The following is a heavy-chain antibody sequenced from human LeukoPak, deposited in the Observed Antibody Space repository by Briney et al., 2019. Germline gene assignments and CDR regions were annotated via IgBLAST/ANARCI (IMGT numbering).Heavy chain of an antibody. J-gene: IGHJ6*02. D-gene: IGHD4/OR15-4a*01. Sequence: SETLSLTCTVSGGSISHYYWSWIRQPPGKGLEWIGYIYYSGTTNYNPSLKSRVTISVDTSKNQFSLKLNSVTAADTAVYYCAREDPQTKVPEGMDVWGQGTTVTVSS. CDR2: IYYSGTT. V-gene: IGHV4-59*01. CDR1: GGSISHYY. CDR3: AREDPQTKVPEGMDV.